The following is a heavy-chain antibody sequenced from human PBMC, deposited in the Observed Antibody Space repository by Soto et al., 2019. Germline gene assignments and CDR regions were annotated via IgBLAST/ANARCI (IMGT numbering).Heavy chain of an antibody. CDR2: IIPIFGTA. CDR1: GGTFSRYA. Sequence: SGKSCCKAPGGTFSRYALSWVRQAPGQGLEWMGGIIPIFGTANYAQQCQGRVTITADEAKSTAYMELRSLRSEDTAVYYCAIPVKSFDPCGQGTLVTASS. CDR3: AIPVKSFDP. V-gene: IGHV1-69*13. D-gene: IGHD3-22*01. J-gene: IGHJ5*02.